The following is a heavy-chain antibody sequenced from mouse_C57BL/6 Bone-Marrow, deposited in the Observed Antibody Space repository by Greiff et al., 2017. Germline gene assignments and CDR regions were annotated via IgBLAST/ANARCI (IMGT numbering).Heavy chain of an antibody. CDR1: GSTFTSYW. CDR2: LHPISVSP. J-gene: IGHJ3*01. Sequence: QLQQPGAELVKPGASVNLSSKASGSTFTSYWMHWVKQRPGQGLEWIGLLHPISVSPNYNEKFKSKATLTVDKSSSTAYMQLSSLTSEDSAVYYCARSKRRIEPFAYWGQGTLVTVSA. CDR3: ARSKRRIEPFAY. V-gene: IGHV1-64*01.